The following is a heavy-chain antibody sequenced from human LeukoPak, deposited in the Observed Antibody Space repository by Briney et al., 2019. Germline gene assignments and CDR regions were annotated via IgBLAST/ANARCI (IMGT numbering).Heavy chain of an antibody. J-gene: IGHJ4*02. V-gene: IGHV4-30-2*01. Sequence: SQTLSLTCAVSGGSTSSGGYSWSWIRQPPGKGLEWIGYIYHSGSTYYNPSLKSRVTISVDRSKNQFSLKLSSVTAADTAVYYCARGSDYFDYWGQGTLVTVSS. CDR3: ARGSDYFDY. CDR2: IYHSGST. CDR1: GGSTSSGGYS. D-gene: IGHD2-15*01.